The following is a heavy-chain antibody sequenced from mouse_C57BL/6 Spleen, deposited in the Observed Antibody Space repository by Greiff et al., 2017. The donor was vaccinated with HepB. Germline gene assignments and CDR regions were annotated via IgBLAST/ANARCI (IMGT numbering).Heavy chain of an antibody. J-gene: IGHJ3*01. V-gene: IGHV1-15*01. CDR2: IDPETGGT. CDR3: TNYYGSSYPFAY. Sequence: VQLQQSGAELVRPGASVTLSCKASGYTFTDYEMHWVKQTPVHGLEWIGAIDPETGGTAYNQKFKGKAILTADKSSSTAYMELRSLTSEDSAVYYGTNYYGSSYPFAYWGQGTLVTVSA. D-gene: IGHD1-1*01. CDR1: GYTFTDYE.